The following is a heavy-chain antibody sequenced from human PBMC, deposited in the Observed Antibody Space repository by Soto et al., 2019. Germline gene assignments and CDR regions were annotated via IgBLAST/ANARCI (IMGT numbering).Heavy chain of an antibody. Sequence: GASVKVSCKVSGYTLIELSMHWVRQAPGEGLEWMGGFDPEDGETIYAQKFQGRVTMTEDTSTDTAYMELSSLRSEDTAVYYCATFLEWLRGSSYGLDYWGQGTLVTVSS. D-gene: IGHD3-3*01. CDR3: ATFLEWLRGSSYGLDY. CDR1: GYTLIELS. CDR2: FDPEDGET. J-gene: IGHJ4*02. V-gene: IGHV1-24*01.